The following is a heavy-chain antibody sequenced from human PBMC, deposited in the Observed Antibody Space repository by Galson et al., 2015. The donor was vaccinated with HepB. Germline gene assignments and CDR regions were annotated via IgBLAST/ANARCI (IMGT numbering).Heavy chain of an antibody. CDR3: ARDRPEDIVVVPAAIRYYYGMDV. CDR2: INPNSGGT. V-gene: IGHV1-2*02. Sequence: SVKVSCKASGYTFTSYYMHWVRQAPGQGLEWMGWINPNSGGTNYAQKFQGRVTMTRDTSISTAYMELSRLRSDDTAVYYCARDRPEDIVVVPAAIRYYYGMDVWGQGTTVTVSS. D-gene: IGHD2-2*02. CDR1: GYTFTSYY. J-gene: IGHJ6*02.